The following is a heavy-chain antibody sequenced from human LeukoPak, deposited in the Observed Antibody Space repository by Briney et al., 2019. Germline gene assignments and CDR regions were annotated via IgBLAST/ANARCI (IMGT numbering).Heavy chain of an antibody. D-gene: IGHD3-10*01. CDR2: IPYDGSIK. Sequence: GSLRLSCAASGFTFSRYGIHWVRQAPGKGLEWVAFIPYDGSIKYYADSVKGRFTISRDKSKNTLYLQMNSLRAEDTAVYFCATEGSESAFDIWGQGTMVTVSS. CDR3: ATEGSESAFDI. J-gene: IGHJ3*02. CDR1: GFTFSRYG. V-gene: IGHV3-30*02.